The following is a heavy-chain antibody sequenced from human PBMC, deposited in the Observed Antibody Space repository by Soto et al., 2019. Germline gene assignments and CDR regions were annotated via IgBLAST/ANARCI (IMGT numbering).Heavy chain of an antibody. CDR1: GFPFSIHG. V-gene: IGHV3-30*18. Sequence: GGSMRLSCAASGFPFSIHGMHLVRQSPGKGLEWVAVISYDGSKKFYADSVKGRFTISRDSSKNTLFLQMSSLRADDTAVYYCAKAIGYCSGVDCYPGPGEGSGAYGMDVWGQGTTVTVSS. J-gene: IGHJ6*02. CDR2: ISYDGSKK. CDR3: AKAIGYCSGVDCYPGPGEGSGAYGMDV. D-gene: IGHD2-15*01.